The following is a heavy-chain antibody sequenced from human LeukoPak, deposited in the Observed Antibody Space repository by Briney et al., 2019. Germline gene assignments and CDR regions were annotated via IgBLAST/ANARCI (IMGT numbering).Heavy chain of an antibody. CDR3: VRSQFGYFDWLSAFCFDY. J-gene: IGHJ4*02. CDR2: IPHSGSA. CDR1: GDSRSSGSY. V-gene: IGHV4-38-2*01. Sequence: SETLSLTCSVSGDSRSSGSYWGWVRQSPGEGLEWVGSIPHSGSAYYNPSLKSRVTISVDTSKSHFSLRLTSVTAADTAVYYCVRSQFGYFDWLSAFCFDYWGQGTRVTVSS. D-gene: IGHD3-9*01.